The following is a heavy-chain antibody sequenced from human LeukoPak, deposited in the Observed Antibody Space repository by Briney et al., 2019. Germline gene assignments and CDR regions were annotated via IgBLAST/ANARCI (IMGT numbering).Heavy chain of an antibody. CDR2: IYTSGST. CDR1: GGSISSGSYY. J-gene: IGHJ3*02. D-gene: IGHD6-13*01. CDR3: AREGGDSSSWYTVFDI. Sequence: PSEALSLTCTVSGGSISSGSYYWSWIRQPAGKGLEWIGRIYTSGSTNYNPSLKSRVTISVDTSKNQFSLKLSSVTAADTAVYYCAREGGDSSSWYTVFDIWGQGTMVTVSS. V-gene: IGHV4-61*02.